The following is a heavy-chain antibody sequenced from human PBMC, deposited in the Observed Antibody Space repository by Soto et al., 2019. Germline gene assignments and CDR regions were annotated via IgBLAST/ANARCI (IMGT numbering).Heavy chain of an antibody. Sequence: ETLSLTCTVSGGSISSSSYYWGWIRQPPGKGLEWIGSIYYSGSTYYNPSLKSRVTISVDTSKNQFSLKLSSVTAADTAVYYCARQYWVRDYYGSGSYDYWFEPWGQGTLVTVSS. J-gene: IGHJ5*02. CDR1: GGSISSSSYY. CDR3: ARQYWVRDYYGSGSYDYWFEP. V-gene: IGHV4-39*01. D-gene: IGHD3-10*01. CDR2: IYYSGST.